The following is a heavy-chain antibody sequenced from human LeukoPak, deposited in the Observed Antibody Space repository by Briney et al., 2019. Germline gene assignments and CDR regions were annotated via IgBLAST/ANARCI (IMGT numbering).Heavy chain of an antibody. CDR3: ARGESAFYRY. V-gene: IGHV3-74*01. CDR2: INSDGSST. Sequence: GGSLRLSCAASGFTLNSYWMQWVRQAPGKGLVWVSRINSDGSSTNYADSVKGRFTISRDNAKNTLYLQMNSLRVDDTAVYYCARGESAFYRYWGQGTLVTVSS. D-gene: IGHD3-16*01. J-gene: IGHJ4*02. CDR1: GFTLNSYW.